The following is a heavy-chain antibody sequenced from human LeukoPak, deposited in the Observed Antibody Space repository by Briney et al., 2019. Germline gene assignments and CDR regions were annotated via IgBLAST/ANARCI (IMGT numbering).Heavy chain of an antibody. CDR3: TRGPTQLWLCYGMYA. V-gene: IGHV3-49*04. D-gene: IGHD2-21*01. CDR1: GFSFGDHA. Sequence: GGPLRLSRTGSGFSFGDHAMSWGRQAPGKGVEWVGFIRSQAYGGPTEYAASVKCRFTISRDDSKSSAYLQMNSLKSEDTAVHYCTRGPTQLWLCYGMYAWGQGATVIVSS. CDR2: IRSQAYGGPT. J-gene: IGHJ6*02.